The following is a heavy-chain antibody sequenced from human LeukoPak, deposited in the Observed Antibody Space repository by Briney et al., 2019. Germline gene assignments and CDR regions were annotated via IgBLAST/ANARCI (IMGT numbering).Heavy chain of an antibody. V-gene: IGHV1-18*01. CDR3: ASHCSSTSCYRRNWFDP. CDR2: ISAYNGNT. Sequence: ASVKVSCKASGYTFTSYGISWVRQAPGQGLEWMGWISAYNGNTNYAQKLRGRVTMTTDTSTSTAYMELRSLRSDDTAVYYCASHCSSTSCYRRNWFDPWGQGTLVTVSS. CDR1: GYTFTSYG. D-gene: IGHD2-2*01. J-gene: IGHJ5*02.